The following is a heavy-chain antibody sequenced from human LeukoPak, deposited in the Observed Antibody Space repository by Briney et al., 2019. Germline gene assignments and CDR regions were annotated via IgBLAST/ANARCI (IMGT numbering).Heavy chain of an antibody. Sequence: AASVKVSCKASGGTFSSYAISWVRQAPGQGLEWMGGIIPIFGTANYAQKFQGRVTITADESTSTAYMELSSLRSEDTAVYYCAREGTAGTNLNWFDPWGQGTLVTVSS. CDR1: GGTFSSYA. CDR2: IIPIFGTA. J-gene: IGHJ5*02. V-gene: IGHV1-69*01. D-gene: IGHD1-1*01. CDR3: AREGTAGTNLNWFDP.